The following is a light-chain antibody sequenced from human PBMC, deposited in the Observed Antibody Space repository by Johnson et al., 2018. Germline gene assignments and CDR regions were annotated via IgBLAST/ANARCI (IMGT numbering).Light chain of an antibody. J-gene: IGLJ1*01. CDR3: GNWDSSLSAENV. CDR1: SSNIGNNY. CDR2: ENN. V-gene: IGLV1-51*02. Sequence: QSVLTQPPSVSAAPGQKVTISCSGSSSNIGNNYVSWYQQLPGTAPKLLIYENNKRPSGIPDRFSGSKSGTSATLGITGLQTGVEADSYCGNWDSSLSAENVFGTGTKVTVL.